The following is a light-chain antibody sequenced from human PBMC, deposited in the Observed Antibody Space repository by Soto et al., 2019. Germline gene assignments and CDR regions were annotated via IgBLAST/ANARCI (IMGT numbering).Light chain of an antibody. V-gene: IGKV1-6*01. CDR2: AAS. Sequence: AIQMTQSPSSLSASVGDIVTITCRASQGIRNDLGWYQQKQGKAPKLXIYAASSLQSGVTSRFSGSESGTDFTLTISRMEPEDFAVYYCQQYGSSHPWTFGQGNKV. CDR3: QQYGSSHPWT. CDR1: QGIRND. J-gene: IGKJ1*01.